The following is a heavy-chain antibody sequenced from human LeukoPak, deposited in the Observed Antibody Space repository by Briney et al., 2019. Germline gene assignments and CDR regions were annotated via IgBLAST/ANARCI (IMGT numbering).Heavy chain of an antibody. D-gene: IGHD3-22*01. J-gene: IGHJ4*02. CDR2: ISAYNGNT. Sequence: GASVKVSCKASGGTFSSYAISWVRQAPGQGLEWMGWISAYNGNTNYAQKVQGRVTMTTDTSTSTVYMELRSLRSDDTAVYYCARDGGYSYYDSSNYWPLDYWGQGTLVTVSS. CDR1: GGTFSSYA. CDR3: ARDGGYSYYDSSNYWPLDY. V-gene: IGHV1-18*01.